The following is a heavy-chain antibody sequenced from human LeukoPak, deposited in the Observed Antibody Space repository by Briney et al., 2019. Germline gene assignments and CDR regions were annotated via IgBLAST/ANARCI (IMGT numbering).Heavy chain of an antibody. V-gene: IGHV3-23*01. Sequence: GGSLRLSCAASGFTFSSYAMSWVRQAPGKGLEWVSAISGSGGSTYYADSVKGRFTISRDNSKNTLYLQMNSLRAEDTAVYYCAKKGIARNYDILTGYYYFDYWGQGTLVTVSS. D-gene: IGHD3-9*01. CDR3: AKKGIARNYDILTGYYYFDY. CDR2: ISGSGGST. CDR1: GFTFSSYA. J-gene: IGHJ4*02.